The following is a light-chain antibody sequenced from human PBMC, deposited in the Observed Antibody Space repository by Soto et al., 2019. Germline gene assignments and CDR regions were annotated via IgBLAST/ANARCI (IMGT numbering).Light chain of an antibody. J-gene: IGKJ1*01. V-gene: IGKV3-15*01. CDR1: QSVNRN. CDR2: AAS. Sequence: EIVMTQSPATLSVSPGERATLSCRASQSVNRNLAWYQQKPGQAPRLLIYAASPRATGIPARFSGSGSETEFTLTVSSLQSEDFAIFYCQQYNNGWTFGQGTKVEI. CDR3: QQYNNGWT.